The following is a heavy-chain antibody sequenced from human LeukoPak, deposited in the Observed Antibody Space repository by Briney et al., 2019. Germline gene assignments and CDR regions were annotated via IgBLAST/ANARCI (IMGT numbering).Heavy chain of an antibody. CDR3: FGENALIHTSHFDY. D-gene: IGHD3-3*01. J-gene: IGHJ4*02. Sequence: SETLSLTCTVSGASISSGVYYWSWIRQPAGKGLEWIGRIYTSGSTNYNPSLKSRVTMSVDTSKNQFSLKLSSVTAADTAVYYCFGENALIHTSHFDYWGQGTLVTVSS. CDR2: IYTSGST. V-gene: IGHV4-61*02. CDR1: GASISSGVYY.